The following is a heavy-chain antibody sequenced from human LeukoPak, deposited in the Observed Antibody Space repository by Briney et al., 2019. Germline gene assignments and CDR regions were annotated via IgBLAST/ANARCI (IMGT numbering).Heavy chain of an antibody. CDR1: GYTFAIYG. Sequence: ASVTVSCKTSGYTFAIYGVTWVRQAPGQGLEWMGWISTYNGHTNYAQKLQGRVTMTTDTSTSTAYMELRSLRSDDTAVYYCARQVDSTVALPDYWGQGTLVTVSS. D-gene: IGHD2-8*02. J-gene: IGHJ4*02. CDR3: ARQVDSTVALPDY. V-gene: IGHV1-18*01. CDR2: ISTYNGHT.